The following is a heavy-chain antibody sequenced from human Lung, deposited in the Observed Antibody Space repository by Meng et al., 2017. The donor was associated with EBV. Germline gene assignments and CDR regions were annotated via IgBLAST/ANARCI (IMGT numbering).Heavy chain of an antibody. D-gene: IGHD1-26*01. V-gene: IGHV4-61*01. Sequence: QMQLQEAGPGLVKPSETLSLTCAVSGGSVTSGKFYWSWIRQPPGKGLEWIGYISYNGSTNYNPSLKSRVTISIDTSKSQFSLKLTSVTAADTAVYFCAREVGGSYYPNYWGQGTLVTVSS. CDR1: GGSVTSGKFY. CDR2: ISYNGST. J-gene: IGHJ4*02. CDR3: AREVGGSYYPNY.